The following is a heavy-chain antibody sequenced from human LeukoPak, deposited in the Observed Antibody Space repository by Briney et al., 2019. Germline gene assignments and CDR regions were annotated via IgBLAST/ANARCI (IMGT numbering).Heavy chain of an antibody. CDR1: GGSISSHY. V-gene: IGHV4-34*01. CDR2: INHSGST. Sequence: SETLSLTCTVSGGSISSHYWSWIRQPPGKGLEWIGEINHSGSTNYNPSLKSRVTISVDTSKNQFSLKLSSVTAADTAVYYCARGHQGSSWYGEYYYYGMDVWGQGTTVTVSS. D-gene: IGHD6-13*01. J-gene: IGHJ6*02. CDR3: ARGHQGSSWYGEYYYYGMDV.